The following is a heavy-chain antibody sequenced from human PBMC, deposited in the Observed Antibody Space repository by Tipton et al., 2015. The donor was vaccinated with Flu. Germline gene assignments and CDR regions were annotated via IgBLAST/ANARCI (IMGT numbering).Heavy chain of an antibody. CDR3: ASPLLGGGAGYDAFDI. V-gene: IGHV4-61*02. CDR1: GGSISSGSYY. D-gene: IGHD3-16*01. J-gene: IGHJ3*02. Sequence: TLSLTCTVSGGSISSGSYYWSWIRQPAGKGLEWIGRIYTSGSTNYNPSLKSRVTISVDTSKNQFSLKLSSVTAADTAVYYCASPLLGGGAGYDAFDIWGQATMVTVSS. CDR2: IYTSGST.